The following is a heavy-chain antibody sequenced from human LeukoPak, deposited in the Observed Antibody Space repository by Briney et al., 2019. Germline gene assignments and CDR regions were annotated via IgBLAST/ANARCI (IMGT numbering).Heavy chain of an antibody. CDR3: ARGPYRLGYCSGGSCYYFDY. J-gene: IGHJ4*02. V-gene: IGHV4-34*01. D-gene: IGHD2-15*01. CDR1: GGSFSGYY. CDR2: INHSGST. Sequence: SETLSLTCAVYGGSFSGYYWSWIRQPPGKGLEWIGEINHSGSTNYNPSPKSRVTISVDTSKNQFSLKLSSVTAADTAVYYFARGPYRLGYCSGGSCYYFDYWGQGTLVTVSS.